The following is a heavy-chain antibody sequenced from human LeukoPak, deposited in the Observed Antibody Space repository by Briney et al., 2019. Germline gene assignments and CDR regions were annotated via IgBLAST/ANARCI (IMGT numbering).Heavy chain of an antibody. D-gene: IGHD3-22*01. Sequence: GGSLRLSCAASRFTFSSYWMTWVRQAPGKGLEWVANIKQDGSEKYYVGSVKGRFTISRDNTKNSLYLQMNSLRAEDTAVYYCARDRRPTKNYYDSSRHDAFDIWGRGTMVTVSS. J-gene: IGHJ3*02. CDR3: ARDRRPTKNYYDSSRHDAFDI. V-gene: IGHV3-7*01. CDR2: IKQDGSEK. CDR1: RFTFSSYW.